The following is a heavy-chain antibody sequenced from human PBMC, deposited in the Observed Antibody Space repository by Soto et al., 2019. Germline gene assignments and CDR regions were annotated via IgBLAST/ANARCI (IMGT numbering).Heavy chain of an antibody. D-gene: IGHD6-13*01. CDR3: ARELIWLAAAGVGWFDP. V-gene: IGHV4-31*03. Sequence: QVQLQESGPGLVKPSQTLSLTCTVSGGSISSGGYYWSWIRRHPGKGLEWIGYIYYSGSTYYNPSLKSRVTISVDTSKNQFSLKLSSVTAADTAVYYCARELIWLAAAGVGWFDPWGQGTLVTVSS. J-gene: IGHJ5*02. CDR1: GGSISSGGYY. CDR2: IYYSGST.